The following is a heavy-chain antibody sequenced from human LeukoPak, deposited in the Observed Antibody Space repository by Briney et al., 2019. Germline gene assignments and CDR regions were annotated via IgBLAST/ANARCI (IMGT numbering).Heavy chain of an antibody. J-gene: IGHJ6*02. V-gene: IGHV4-34*01. CDR1: GGSISTYY. CDR3: AQAARIDNYYYGMDV. CDR2: MYHSGST. D-gene: IGHD2-15*01. Sequence: SETLSLTCTVSGGSISTYYWSWIRQPPGKGLEWIGEMYHSGSTNYNPSLKSRVTISVDTSKNQFSLRLSSVTAADTAVYFCAQAARIDNYYYGMDVWGQGTTVTVSS.